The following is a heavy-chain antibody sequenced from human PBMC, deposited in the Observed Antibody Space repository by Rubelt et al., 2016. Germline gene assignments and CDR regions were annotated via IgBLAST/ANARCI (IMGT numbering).Heavy chain of an antibody. Sequence: QVQLVQSEAGVRMPGASVKVSCKASGGTFSSYAISWVRQAPGQGLEWMGGIIPIFGTANYAQKFQGRVTITADESTSTAYTELSSLRSEDTAVYYCARERNDFWSGYYMDVWGQGTTVTVSS. CDR1: GGTFSSYA. D-gene: IGHD3-3*01. CDR2: IIPIFGTA. V-gene: IGHV1-69*01. J-gene: IGHJ6*02. CDR3: ARERNDFWSGYYMDV.